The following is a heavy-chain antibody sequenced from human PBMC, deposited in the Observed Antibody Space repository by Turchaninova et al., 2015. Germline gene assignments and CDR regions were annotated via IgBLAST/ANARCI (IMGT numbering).Heavy chain of an antibody. CDR2: ITPIVGTR. CDR1: GGAFSTHA. V-gene: IGHV1-69*06. Sequence: VQLVQSGAEVKKPGSSMKVSCKASGGAFSTHAISWVRQAPGQGLAWMGAITPIVGTRNYAQKLRGRVTFTADRSTSTAYMELTSLKSEDTAVYFCARGDSINWEYVLQWGQGTLVTVSS. D-gene: IGHD6-13*01. J-gene: IGHJ1*01. CDR3: ARGDSINWEYVLQ.